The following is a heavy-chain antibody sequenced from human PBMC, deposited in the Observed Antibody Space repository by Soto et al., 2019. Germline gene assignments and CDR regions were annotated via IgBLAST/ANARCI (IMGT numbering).Heavy chain of an antibody. CDR3: ARGIVLVPAAIGDYYYGMDV. CDR1: GYTFTGYY. D-gene: IGHD2-2*01. V-gene: IGHV1-2*04. CDR2: INPNSGGT. Sequence: ASVKVSCKASGYTFTGYYIHWVRQAPGQGLEWMGWINPNSGGTNYAQKFQGWVTMTRDTSISTAYMELSRLRSDDTAVYYCARGIVLVPAAIGDYYYGMDVWGQGTTVTVSS. J-gene: IGHJ6*02.